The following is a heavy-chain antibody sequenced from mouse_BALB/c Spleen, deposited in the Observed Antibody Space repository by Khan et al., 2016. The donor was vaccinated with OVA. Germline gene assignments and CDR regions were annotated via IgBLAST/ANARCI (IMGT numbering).Heavy chain of an antibody. Sequence: EVQLVETGGGLVRPKGSLKLSCAASGFTFNTNAMTWVRQAPGKGLEWLARIRTKSNNYTTYYADSVKDRFTISRADSQTRLYLQMNNLKSEDTAIYYCVREGWDYWGRGTSVTVSS. V-gene: IGHV10S3*01. CDR2: IRTKSNNYTT. CDR1: GFTFNTNA. J-gene: IGHJ4*01. CDR3: VREGWDY.